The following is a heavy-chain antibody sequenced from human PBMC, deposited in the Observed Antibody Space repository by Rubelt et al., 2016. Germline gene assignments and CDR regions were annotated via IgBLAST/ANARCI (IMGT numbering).Heavy chain of an antibody. CDR3: AKGGREVVSFDY. J-gene: IGHJ4*02. Sequence: EVQLLESGGGLVQPGGSLRLSCAASGFTFSSYAMSRVRQAPGKGLEWVSAISGSGGSTYYADSVKGRFTISRDNSKNTLYLQMNSLRAEDTAVYYCAKGGREVVSFDYWGQGTLVTVSS. CDR1: GFTFSSYA. CDR2: ISGSGGST. V-gene: IGHV3-23*01. D-gene: IGHD2-15*01.